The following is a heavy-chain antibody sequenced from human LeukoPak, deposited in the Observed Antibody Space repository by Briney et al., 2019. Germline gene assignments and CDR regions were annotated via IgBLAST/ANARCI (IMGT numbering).Heavy chain of an antibody. CDR2: ISLTGRT. D-gene: IGHD7-27*01. V-gene: IGHV4-4*02. CDR3: SRETGPFCPFGH. Sequence: PSETLSLTCGVSGGSITTTNYWSWVRQPPGQELEWIGEISLTGRTNFNPSLKSRVNISIDESKNHLYLNLASVTAADTAVYYCSRETGPFCPFGHWGQGTLVAVTS. CDR1: GGSITTTNY. J-gene: IGHJ4*02.